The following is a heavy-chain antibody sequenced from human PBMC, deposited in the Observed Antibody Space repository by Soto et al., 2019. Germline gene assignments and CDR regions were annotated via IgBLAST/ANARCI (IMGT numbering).Heavy chain of an antibody. V-gene: IGHV3-73*01. CDR3: TTDSSSWSEGFDY. CDR2: IRSKANSYAT. Sequence: LRLSCAASGFTFSGSAMHWVRQASGKGLEWVGRIRSKANSYATAYAASVKGRFTISRDDSKNTAYLQMNSLKTEDTAVYYCTTDSSSWSEGFDYWGQGTLVTVSS. CDR1: GFTFSGSA. J-gene: IGHJ4*02. D-gene: IGHD6-13*01.